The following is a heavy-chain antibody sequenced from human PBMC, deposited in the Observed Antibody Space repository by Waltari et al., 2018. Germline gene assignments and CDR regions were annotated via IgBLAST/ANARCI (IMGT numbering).Heavy chain of an antibody. V-gene: IGHV3-53*01. J-gene: IGHJ4*02. CDR2: IHAGGNT. CDR3: ARAGLGSPSQGLQLFDS. D-gene: IGHD6-25*01. Sequence: EDQLVESGGGLIQPGGSLRLSCEASGFRVSYNSMSWVRQAPGKGLEWVSVIHAGGNTYYGDSVKGRFTISRDISKNTLYLQMNSLTVEDSAMYYCARAGLGSPSQGLQLFDSWGRGTLVTVSA. CDR1: GFRVSYNS.